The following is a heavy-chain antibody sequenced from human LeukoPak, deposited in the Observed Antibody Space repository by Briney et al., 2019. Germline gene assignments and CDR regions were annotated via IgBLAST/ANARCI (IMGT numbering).Heavy chain of an antibody. CDR3: VRGVTGIYYYYYMDV. D-gene: IGHD3-10*01. J-gene: IGHJ6*03. CDR2: INPNSGDT. CDR1: GYTFTGYY. Sequence: ASVKVSCKASGYTFTGYYMHWVRQAPGQGLEWMGWINPNSGDTNYAQKFQGGVTMTRDTSISTAYMELSRLRSDDTAVYYCVRGVTGIYYYYYMDVWGKGTTVTVSS. V-gene: IGHV1-2*02.